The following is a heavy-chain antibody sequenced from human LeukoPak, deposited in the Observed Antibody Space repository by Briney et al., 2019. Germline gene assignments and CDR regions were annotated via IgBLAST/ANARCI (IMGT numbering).Heavy chain of an antibody. D-gene: IGHD6-13*01. J-gene: IGHJ4*01. Sequence: GGSLRLSCEVSGFTFTDYWMNWVRQAPGEGPEWVASIRQDGSEKTYVDSVKGRFTISRDNTKNSLSLQLNGLRAEDTAVYYCARDGTAAGLYFDLWGQGTLVTVSS. V-gene: IGHV3-7*01. CDR2: IRQDGSEK. CDR3: ARDGTAAGLYFDL. CDR1: GFTFTDYW.